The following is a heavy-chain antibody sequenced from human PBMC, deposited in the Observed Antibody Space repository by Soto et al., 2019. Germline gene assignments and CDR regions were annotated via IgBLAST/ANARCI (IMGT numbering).Heavy chain of an antibody. J-gene: IGHJ5*02. D-gene: IGHD3-10*01. CDR1: GGSISPYY. V-gene: IGHV4-59*08. CDR3: ARLVRGVHSCFDP. CDR2: IYYSGST. Sequence: PSETLSLTCTISGGSISPYYYSWIRQPPGKGPEWIGFIYYSGSTNYNPSLKSRVTTSVDTSKNQFSLNLNSVTAADTAVYYCARLVRGVHSCFDPWGQGILVTVS.